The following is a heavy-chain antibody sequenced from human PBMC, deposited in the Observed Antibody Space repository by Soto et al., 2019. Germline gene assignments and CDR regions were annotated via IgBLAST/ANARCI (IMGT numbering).Heavy chain of an antibody. D-gene: IGHD5-12*01. J-gene: IGHJ4*02. CDR2: IKEHGGQS. Sequence: EVQLMESGGDLVQPGGSLRLSCAASGFSFSTYWMTWVRQAPGRGLEWLASIKEHGGQSFYADSVRGRFIISRDNAKNSVYLQLNSLRAEDTAVYYCARGISQAVAPIMGCYFDYWGQGTLLTVSS. CDR1: GFSFSTYW. CDR3: ARGISQAVAPIMGCYFDY. V-gene: IGHV3-7*03.